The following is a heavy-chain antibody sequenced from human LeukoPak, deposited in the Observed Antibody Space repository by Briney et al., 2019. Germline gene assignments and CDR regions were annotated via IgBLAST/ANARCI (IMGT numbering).Heavy chain of an antibody. CDR2: IKQDRSEK. Sequence: AGGSLRLSCAASGFTFTNYWMSWVRQAPGKGLELVANIKQDRSEKYYVDSVKGRFTISRDNAKNSLYLQMNSLRAEDTALYYCATGDVSSWEYFWGQGTLVTVSS. D-gene: IGHD6-13*01. J-gene: IGHJ4*02. CDR1: GFTFTNYW. CDR3: ATGDVSSWEYF. V-gene: IGHV3-7*01.